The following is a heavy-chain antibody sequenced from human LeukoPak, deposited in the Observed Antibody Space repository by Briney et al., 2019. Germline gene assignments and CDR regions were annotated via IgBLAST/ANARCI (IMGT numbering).Heavy chain of an antibody. Sequence: PGGSLRLSCAASGFTFSSYAMHWVRQAPGKGLEYVSAISSNGGSTYYANSVKGRFTISRDNSKNTLYLQMGSLRAEDMAVYYCARDSDMSSGSYGSYLDYWGQGTLVTVSS. CDR3: ARDSDMSSGSYGSYLDY. J-gene: IGHJ4*02. V-gene: IGHV3-64*01. CDR2: ISSNGGST. CDR1: GFTFSSYA. D-gene: IGHD3-16*02.